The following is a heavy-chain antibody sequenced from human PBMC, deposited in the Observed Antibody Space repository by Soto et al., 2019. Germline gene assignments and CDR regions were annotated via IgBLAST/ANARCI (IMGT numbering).Heavy chain of an antibody. CDR1: GFSFTSYW. D-gene: IGHD1-26*01. CDR3: AKRELNRTGLFH. CDR2: INTDGSST. J-gene: IGHJ4*02. Sequence: EVQLVESGGGLVQPGGSLRLSCAASGFSFTSYWMHWVRQAPGKGLVWVSRINTDGSSTSYADSVKGRFTISRDNAKNMLFLQMNSLRAEDTAIYYCAKRELNRTGLFHWGEGTLVSVSS. V-gene: IGHV3-74*01.